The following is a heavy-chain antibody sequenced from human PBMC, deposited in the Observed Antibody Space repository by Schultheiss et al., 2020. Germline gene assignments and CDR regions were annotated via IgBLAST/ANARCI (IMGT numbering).Heavy chain of an antibody. Sequence: GSLRLSCTVSGGSISSYYWSWIRQPPGKGLECIGEIYHSGSTKYNPSLKSRVTISVDTSKNQFSLKLSSVTAADTAVYYCARGVIRGYCSGGSCYGHWFDPWGQGTLVTVSS. V-gene: IGHV4-59*08. CDR1: GGSISSYY. J-gene: IGHJ5*02. CDR2: IYHSGST. CDR3: ARGVIRGYCSGGSCYGHWFDP. D-gene: IGHD2-15*01.